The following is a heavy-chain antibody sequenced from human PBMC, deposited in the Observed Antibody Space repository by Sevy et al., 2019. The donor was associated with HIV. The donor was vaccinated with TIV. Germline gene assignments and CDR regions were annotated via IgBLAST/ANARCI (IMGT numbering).Heavy chain of an antibody. D-gene: IGHD2-2*02. CDR1: GGSISSYY. V-gene: IGHV4-4*07. CDR2: IYTSGST. J-gene: IGHJ6*02. CDR3: ARDDLVVVPAAIQGYYYYGMDV. Sequence: SETLSLTCTVSGGSISSYYWSWIRQPAGKGLEWIGRIYTSGSTNYNPSLKSRVTMSVDTSKNQFSLKLSSVTAADTAVYYCARDDLVVVPAAIQGYYYYGMDVWGQGTTVTVSS.